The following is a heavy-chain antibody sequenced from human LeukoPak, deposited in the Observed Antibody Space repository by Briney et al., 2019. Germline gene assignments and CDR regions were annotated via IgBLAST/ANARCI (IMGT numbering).Heavy chain of an antibody. J-gene: IGHJ6*04. D-gene: IGHD6-13*01. CDR3: ARLNLSNLAAAGSYYYGMDV. Sequence: PGGSLRLSCAASGFTLSSYWMSWVRQAPGKGLEWIGEIYHSGSTNYNPSLKSRVTISVDKSKNQFSLKLSSVTAADTAVYYCARLNLSNLAAAGSYYYGMDVWGKGTTVTVSS. CDR2: IYHSGST. CDR1: GFTLSSYW. V-gene: IGHV4-4*02.